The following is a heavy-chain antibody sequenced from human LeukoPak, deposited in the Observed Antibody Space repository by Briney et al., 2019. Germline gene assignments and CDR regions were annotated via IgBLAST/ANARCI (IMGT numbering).Heavy chain of an antibody. D-gene: IGHD5-18*01. CDR1: GFTFSSYW. V-gene: IGHV3-74*01. Sequence: GGSLRLSCAASGFTFSSYWMHWVRQAPGKGLVWVSRINSDGSSTSYADSVKGRFTISRDNAKNTLYLQMNSLRAEDTAVYYCASCRYSYGHPYYYYYMDVWGKGTTVTVSS. CDR2: INSDGSST. CDR3: ASCRYSYGHPYYYYYMDV. J-gene: IGHJ6*03.